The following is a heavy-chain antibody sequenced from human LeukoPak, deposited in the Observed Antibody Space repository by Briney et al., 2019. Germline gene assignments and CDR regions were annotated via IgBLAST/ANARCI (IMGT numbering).Heavy chain of an antibody. CDR2: IIPIFVTA. J-gene: IGHJ6*03. CDR1: GGTFSSYA. D-gene: IGHD2-2*01. CDR3: AIPQLPDYYYYYMDV. Sequence: SVKVSCKASGGTFSSYAISWVRQAPGQGLEWMGGIIPIFVTANYAQKFQGRVTITTDESTSTAYMKLSSLRSEETAVYYCAIPQLPDYYYYYMDVWGKGTTVTVSS. V-gene: IGHV1-69*05.